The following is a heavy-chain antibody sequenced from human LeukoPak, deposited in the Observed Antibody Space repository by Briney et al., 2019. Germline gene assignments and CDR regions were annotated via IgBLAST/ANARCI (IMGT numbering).Heavy chain of an antibody. CDR1: GYTFTSFY. D-gene: IGHD5-18*01. Sequence: ASVKVSCKASGYTFTSFYIYWVRQAPGQGLEWMGIINPSGGSTNYAQKFQERVTITRDMSTSTAYMELSSLRSEDTAVYYCAASLRGYSYGAYWGQGTLVTVSS. CDR2: INPSGGST. CDR3: AASLRGYSYGAY. V-gene: IGHV1-46*01. J-gene: IGHJ4*02.